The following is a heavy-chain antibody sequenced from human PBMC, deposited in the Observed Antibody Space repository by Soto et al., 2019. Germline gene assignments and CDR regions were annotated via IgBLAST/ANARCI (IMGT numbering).Heavy chain of an antibody. J-gene: IGHJ5*02. D-gene: IGHD5-12*01. CDR1: GFTFSDTS. Sequence: EVQLVESGGDLVQPGGSLKLSCAASGFTFSDTSVHWVRQASGKGLEWVGRIRTKSNSYDTTCTASLKGRFTISRDDSKITEYLQMNSLETEDPAVYYCTRATDTGGLHWSDPWGPGTLVTV. CDR3: TRATDTGGLHWSDP. CDR2: IRTKSNSYDT. V-gene: IGHV3-73*02.